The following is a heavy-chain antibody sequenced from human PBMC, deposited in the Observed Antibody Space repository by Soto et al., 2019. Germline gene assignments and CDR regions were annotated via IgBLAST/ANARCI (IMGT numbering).Heavy chain of an antibody. CDR1: GFTFSSHG. D-gene: IGHD2-2*01. V-gene: IGHV3-33*01. CDR3: ARDSLVVVPAAILSPMDV. J-gene: IGHJ6*02. Sequence: GGSLRLSCAASGFTFSSHGMHWVRQAPGKGLEWVAVIWYDGSNKYYADSVKGRFTISRDNSKNTLYLQMNSLRAEDTAVYYCARDSLVVVPAAILSPMDVWGQGTTVTVSS. CDR2: IWYDGSNK.